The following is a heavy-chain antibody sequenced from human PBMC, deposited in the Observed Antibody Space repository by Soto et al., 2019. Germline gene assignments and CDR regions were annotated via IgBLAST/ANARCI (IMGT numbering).Heavy chain of an antibody. CDR2: ISGSGGST. Sequence: HPGGSLRLSCAASGFTFSSYAMSWVRQAPGKGLEWVSAISGSGGSTYYADSVKGRFTISRDNSKNTLYLQMNSLRAEDTAVYYCAKVFEYDYVWGFPTEWYFDYWGQGTLVTVSS. J-gene: IGHJ4*02. V-gene: IGHV3-23*01. D-gene: IGHD3-16*01. CDR3: AKVFEYDYVWGFPTEWYFDY. CDR1: GFTFSSYA.